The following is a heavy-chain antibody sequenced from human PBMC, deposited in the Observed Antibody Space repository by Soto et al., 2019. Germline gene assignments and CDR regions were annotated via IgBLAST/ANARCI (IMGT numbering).Heavy chain of an antibody. J-gene: IGHJ4*02. V-gene: IGHV4-30-4*01. D-gene: IGHD3-22*01. CDR3: ARATYDSSGYYPPIFHY. CDR2: IYDIGNT. Sequence: QVQLQESGPGLVKPSQTLSLTCTVSGGSISSGDYYWSWIRQPPGKGLEWIGYIYDIGNTYHNPPLKSRVIISLDTSKNQFPVKLSSVPAADTAVYYCARATYDSSGYYPPIFHYWGPGALVTVSS. CDR1: GGSISSGDYY.